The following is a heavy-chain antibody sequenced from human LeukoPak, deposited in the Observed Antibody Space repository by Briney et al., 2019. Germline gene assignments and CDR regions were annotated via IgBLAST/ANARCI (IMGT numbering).Heavy chain of an antibody. V-gene: IGHV3-23*01. CDR3: AKTTSGWSLVYYFDY. D-gene: IGHD6-19*01. CDR1: GFTFSGYA. Sequence: GGSLRLSCAASGFTFSGYAMSWVRQAPGKGLEWVSAISGSGGSTCYADSVKGRFTISRDNSKNTLYLQMNSLRAEDTAVYYCAKTTSGWSLVYYFDYWGQGTLVTVSS. CDR2: ISGSGGST. J-gene: IGHJ4*02.